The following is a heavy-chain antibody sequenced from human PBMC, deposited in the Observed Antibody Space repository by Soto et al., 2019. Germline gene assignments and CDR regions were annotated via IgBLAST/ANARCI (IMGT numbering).Heavy chain of an antibody. CDR2: IDYSGSI. CDR1: GGSISSSIYY. J-gene: IGHJ3*02. CDR3: ARRLRLPDAFDI. D-gene: IGHD5-18*01. Sequence: QLQLQESGPGLVKPSETLSLTCTVSGGSISSSIYYWGWIRQPPGKGLEWIGNIDYSGSIYYNPSLKSRVTISVDTSKNQFSLKRRSVTAADTAVYYCARRLRLPDAFDIWGQGTMVTVSS. V-gene: IGHV4-39*01.